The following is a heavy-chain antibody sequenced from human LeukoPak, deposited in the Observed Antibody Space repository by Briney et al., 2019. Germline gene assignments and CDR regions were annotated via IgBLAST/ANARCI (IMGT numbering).Heavy chain of an antibody. Sequence: ASVKVSCKASGGTFSSYAISWVRQAPGQGLEWMGGIIPIFGTANYAQKFQGRVTITADESTSTAYMELSSLRSEDTAVYYCAREIASGDDFWSGYFDAFDIWGQGTMVTVSS. D-gene: IGHD3-3*01. CDR2: IIPIFGTA. CDR1: GGTFSSYA. V-gene: IGHV1-69*01. CDR3: AREIASGDDFWSGYFDAFDI. J-gene: IGHJ3*02.